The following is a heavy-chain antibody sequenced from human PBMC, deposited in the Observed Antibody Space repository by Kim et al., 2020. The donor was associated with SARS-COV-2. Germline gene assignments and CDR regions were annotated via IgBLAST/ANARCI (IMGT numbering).Heavy chain of an antibody. CDR1: GFTFSNAW. V-gene: IGHV3-15*01. J-gene: IGHJ2*01. CDR2: IKSKTDGGTT. D-gene: IGHD3-22*01. CDR3: TTSPPPPYYYDSSGYYRFDL. Sequence: GGSLRLSCAASGFTFSNAWMSWVRQAPGKGLEWVGRIKSKTDGGTTDYAAPVKGRFTISRDDSKNTLYLQMNSLKTEDTAVYYCTTSPPPPYYYDSSGYYRFDLWGRGTLVTVSS.